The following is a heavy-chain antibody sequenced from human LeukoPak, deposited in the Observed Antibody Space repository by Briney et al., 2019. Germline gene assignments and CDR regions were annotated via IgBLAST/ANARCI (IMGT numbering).Heavy chain of an antibody. CDR1: GFTFSSYW. V-gene: IGHV3-74*01. CDR2: INTDGSST. CDR3: AKDRAPYYFDY. J-gene: IGHJ4*02. D-gene: IGHD3-10*01. Sequence: GGSLRLSCAASGFTFSSYWMHWVRRAPGKGLVWVSRINTDGSSTSYADSVKGRFTISRDNAKNTAYLQMNSLRAEDTAVYYCAKDRAPYYFDYWGQGTLVTVSS.